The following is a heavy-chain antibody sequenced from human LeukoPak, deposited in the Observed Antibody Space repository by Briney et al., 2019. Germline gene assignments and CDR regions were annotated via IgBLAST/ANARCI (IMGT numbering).Heavy chain of an antibody. D-gene: IGHD4-17*01. CDR2: IQYGGRT. J-gene: IGHJ4*02. V-gene: IGHV4-59*03. Sequence: SETLSLTCTVSGGSINNYYWSWIRQPPGKGLEWIGYIQYGGRTYYSPSLKSRVSISMDLSKIQFSLKMSSVTAADTAVYYCAAADYGDYGRLDYWGQGTLVTVSS. CDR1: GGSINNYY. CDR3: AAADYGDYGRLDY.